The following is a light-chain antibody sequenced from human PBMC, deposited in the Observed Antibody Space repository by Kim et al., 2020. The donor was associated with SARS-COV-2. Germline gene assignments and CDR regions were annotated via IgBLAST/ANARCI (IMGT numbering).Light chain of an antibody. CDR3: CSYVGIFSEV. J-gene: IGLJ2*01. Sequence: QSALTQPRSVSGSPGQSVTISCTGTSSDVGGYDYVSWYQQHPGKAPKLMIYNVSKRPSGVLDRFSGSKSGNTASLTISGLQAEDEADYYCCSYVGIFSEVFGGGTQLTVL. CDR2: NVS. V-gene: IGLV2-11*01. CDR1: SSDVGGYDY.